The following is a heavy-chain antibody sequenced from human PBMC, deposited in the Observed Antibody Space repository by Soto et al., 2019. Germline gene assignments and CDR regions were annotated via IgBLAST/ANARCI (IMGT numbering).Heavy chain of an antibody. Sequence: QITLKESGPTLVKPTQTLTLTCTFSGFSLNTGGLGVGWIRQPPGKALEWLALIYWDGDKRYSPSLKSRLSITKDTSNTQVVLTMTNMDPVDTATYYCAQSRCGGDGLRSYSSHYYYGRDVWGQGTTVTVSS. D-gene: IGHD2-21*02. CDR1: GFSLNTGGLG. J-gene: IGHJ6*02. CDR3: AQSRCGGDGLRSYSSHYYYGRDV. CDR2: IYWDGDK. V-gene: IGHV2-5*02.